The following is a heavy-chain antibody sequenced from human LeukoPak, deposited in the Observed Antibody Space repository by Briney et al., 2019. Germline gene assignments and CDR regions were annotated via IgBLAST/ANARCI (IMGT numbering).Heavy chain of an antibody. CDR3: ARGRDVVVVPAADFDY. CDR2: TYYNSQWYN. D-gene: IGHD2-2*01. CDR1: GDSVSRNNIA. V-gene: IGHV6-1*01. Sequence: SQTLPLTCAISGDSVSRNNIAWNWIRQSPSRGLEWLGRTYYNSQWYNDYAVSVRSRITINPDTSKNQFSLQLNSVTPEDTAVYFCARGRDVVVVPAADFDYWGQGILVTVSS. J-gene: IGHJ4*02.